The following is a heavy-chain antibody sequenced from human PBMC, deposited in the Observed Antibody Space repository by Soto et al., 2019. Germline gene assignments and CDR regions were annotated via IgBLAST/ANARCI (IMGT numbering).Heavy chain of an antibody. V-gene: IGHV1-69*08. J-gene: IGHJ6*03. CDR2: IIPILGIA. Sequence: QVQLVQSGAEVKKPGSSVKVSCKASGGTFSSYTISWVRQAPGQGLEWMGRIIPILGIANYAQKFQGRVTITADKSTSTACMELSSLRSEDTAVYYCARDLTKSYYYYYYMDVWGKGTTVTVSS. CDR3: ARDLTKSYYYYYYMDV. D-gene: IGHD2-2*01. CDR1: GGTFSSYT.